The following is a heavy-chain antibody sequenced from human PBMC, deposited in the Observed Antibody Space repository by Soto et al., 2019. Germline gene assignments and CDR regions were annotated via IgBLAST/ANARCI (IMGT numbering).Heavy chain of an antibody. D-gene: IGHD3-10*01. Sequence: EVQLLESGGGLVQPGGSLRLSCAASGFTFSSYAMSWVRQAPGRGLEWVSAITGSGGSTYYADSVKGRFTISRDNSKNTLEMLMNRLGAEGTAGCYGATVLYYCDSGYFDPWGQGSLVRVSS. J-gene: IGHJ5*02. V-gene: IGHV3-23*01. CDR2: ITGSGGST. CDR3: ATVLYYCDSGYFDP. CDR1: GFTFSSYA.